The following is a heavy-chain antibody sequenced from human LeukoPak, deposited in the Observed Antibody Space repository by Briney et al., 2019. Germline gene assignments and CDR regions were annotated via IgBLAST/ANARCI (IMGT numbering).Heavy chain of an antibody. CDR3: AKGEQPIEDIVVEPAAIGGDY. V-gene: IGHV3-30*02. Sequence: PGGSLRLSCAASGFTFSSYGMHWVRQAPGKGLEWVAFIRYDGSNKYYADSVKGRFTISRDNSKNTLYLQMNSLRAEDTAVYYCAKGEQPIEDIVVEPAAIGGDYWGQGTLVTVSS. D-gene: IGHD2-2*02. CDR2: IRYDGSNK. CDR1: GFTFSSYG. J-gene: IGHJ4*02.